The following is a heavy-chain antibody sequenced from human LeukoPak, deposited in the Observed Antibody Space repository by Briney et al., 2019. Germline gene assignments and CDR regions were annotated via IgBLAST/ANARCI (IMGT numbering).Heavy chain of an antibody. CDR3: ARVESGSYYLHYYYMDV. Sequence: ASVKVSCKASGYTFTSYGISWVRQAPGQGLEWMGWISAYNGNTNYAQKLQGRVTMTTDTSTSTAYMELRSLRPDDTAVYYCARVESGSYYLHYYYMDVWGKGTTVTVSS. CDR1: GYTFTSYG. V-gene: IGHV1-18*01. CDR2: ISAYNGNT. J-gene: IGHJ6*03. D-gene: IGHD1-26*01.